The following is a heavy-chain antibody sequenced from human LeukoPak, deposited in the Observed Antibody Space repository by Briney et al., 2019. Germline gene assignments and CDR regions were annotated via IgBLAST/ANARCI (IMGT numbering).Heavy chain of an antibody. J-gene: IGHJ4*02. V-gene: IGHV3-66*01. CDR3: ARGRFADY. CDR2: IYSGGST. Sequence: GGSLRLSCAASGFTFSSFDMHWVRHPTGQGLEWVSVIYSGGSTYYADSVKGRFTISRDNSKNTLYLQMNSLRAEDTAVYYCARGRFADYWGQGTQVTVSS. D-gene: IGHD3-10*01. CDR1: GFTFSSFD.